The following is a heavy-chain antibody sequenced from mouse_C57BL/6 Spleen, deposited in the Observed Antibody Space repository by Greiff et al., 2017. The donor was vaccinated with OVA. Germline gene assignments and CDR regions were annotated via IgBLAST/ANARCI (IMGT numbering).Heavy chain of an antibody. Sequence: EVKVVESGGGLVKPGGSLKLSCAASGFTFSSYTMSWVRQTPEKRLEWVATISGGGGNTYYPDSVKGRFTISRDNAKNTLYLQMSSLRSEDTALYYCARQRSNFSAMDYWGQGTSVTVSS. J-gene: IGHJ4*01. V-gene: IGHV5-9*01. CDR3: ARQRSNFSAMDY. CDR1: GFTFSSYT. CDR2: ISGGGGNT. D-gene: IGHD2-5*01.